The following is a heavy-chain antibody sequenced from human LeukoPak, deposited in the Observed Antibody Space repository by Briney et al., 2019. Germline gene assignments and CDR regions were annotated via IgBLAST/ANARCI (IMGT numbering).Heavy chain of an antibody. CDR2: ISSSSSYI. CDR3: AREGIAAAGTCDY. V-gene: IGHV3-21*01. D-gene: IGHD6-13*01. Sequence: PGGSLRLSCAASGFTFSSYSMNWVRQAPGKGLEWVSSISSSSSYIYYADSVKGRFTISRDNTKNSLYLQMNSLRAEDTAVYYCAREGIAAAGTCDYWGQGTLVTVSS. J-gene: IGHJ4*02. CDR1: GFTFSSYS.